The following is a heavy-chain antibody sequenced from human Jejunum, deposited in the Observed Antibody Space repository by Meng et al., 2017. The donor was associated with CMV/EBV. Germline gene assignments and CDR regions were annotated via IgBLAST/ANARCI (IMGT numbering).Heavy chain of an antibody. D-gene: IGHD3-3*01. CDR1: FS. V-gene: IGHV3-48*03. J-gene: IGHJ4*02. CDR2: ISSTGSSI. Sequence: FSTYEMNWVRQAPGKGLEWISYISSTGSSIYYADSVKGRFTISRDNAKNSLYLQMNSLRAEDTAVYYCARGDYDFWGGYWGQGTLVTVSS. CDR3: ARGDYDFWGGY.